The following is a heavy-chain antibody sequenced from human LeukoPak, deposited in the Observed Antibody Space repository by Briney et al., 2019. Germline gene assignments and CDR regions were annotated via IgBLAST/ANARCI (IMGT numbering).Heavy chain of an antibody. J-gene: IGHJ4*02. CDR1: GYTFTGYY. V-gene: IGHV1-2*02. Sequence: ASVKVSCKASGYTFTGYYMHWVRQAPGQGLEWMGWINPNSGGTNYAQKFQGRVTMTRDTSISTAYMELSRLRSDDTAVYYCARGLWYCGGDCYVNWGQGTLVPVSS. CDR2: INPNSGGT. D-gene: IGHD2-21*02. CDR3: ARGLWYCGGDCYVN.